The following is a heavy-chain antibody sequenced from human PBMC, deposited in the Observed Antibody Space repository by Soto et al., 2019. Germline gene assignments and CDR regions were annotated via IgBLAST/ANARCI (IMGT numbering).Heavy chain of an antibody. Sequence: PGGSLRLSCAASGFTFSSYGMHWVRQAPGKGLEWVAVISYDGSNKYYADSVKGRFTISRDNSKNTLYLQMNSLRAEDTAVYYCAKESAPPYYFDYWGQGTLVTVSS. CDR1: GFTFSSYG. V-gene: IGHV3-30*18. CDR3: AKESAPPYYFDY. J-gene: IGHJ4*02. CDR2: ISYDGSNK.